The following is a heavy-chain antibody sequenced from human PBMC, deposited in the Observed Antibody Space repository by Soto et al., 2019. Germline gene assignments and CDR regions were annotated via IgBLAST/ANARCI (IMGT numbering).Heavy chain of an antibody. CDR3: ARDDGGYYYGSSGYYKI. CDR2: IWYDGSNK. V-gene: IGHV3-33*01. CDR1: GFTFSSYG. Sequence: QVQLVESGGGVVQPGRSLRLSCAASGFTFSSYGMHWVRQAPGKGLEWVAVIWYDGSNKYYADSVKGRFTISRDNSKNTMYLQMNSLRAEDTAVYYCARDDGGYYYGSSGYYKIGGQETMVTVSS. J-gene: IGHJ3*02. D-gene: IGHD3-22*01.